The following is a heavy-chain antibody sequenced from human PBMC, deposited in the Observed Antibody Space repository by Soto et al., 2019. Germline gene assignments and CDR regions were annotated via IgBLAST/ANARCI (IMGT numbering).Heavy chain of an antibody. D-gene: IGHD6-19*01. J-gene: IGHJ4*02. CDR2: IIAYNGNR. CDR3: ARDPPGAGDGY. V-gene: IGHV1-18*01. CDR1: GYTFTIYG. Sequence: ASVKGSCKASGYTFTIYGISFVRQAPGQGLGWMGWIIAYNGNRNYAQKLQGRVTMTTDTSTSTAYMELRSLRSDDTAVYYCARDPPGAGDGYWGQGTLVTVSS.